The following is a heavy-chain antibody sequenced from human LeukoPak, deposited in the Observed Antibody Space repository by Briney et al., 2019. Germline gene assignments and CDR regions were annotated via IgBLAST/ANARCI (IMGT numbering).Heavy chain of an antibody. V-gene: IGHV4-61*01. CDR2: IHNSGST. J-gene: IGHJ4*02. D-gene: IGHD6-13*01. CDR3: ARDVIATAGLYYFDS. CDR1: GVSVNSGRYY. Sequence: SSETLSLTCTVSGVSVNSGRYYWSWLPQPTGKGLEWIGYIHNSGSTNYNPSLKTPSTISVDTSQHLFSEALISVTPGHPAVYYCARDVIATAGLYYFDSWGQGTLVTVSS.